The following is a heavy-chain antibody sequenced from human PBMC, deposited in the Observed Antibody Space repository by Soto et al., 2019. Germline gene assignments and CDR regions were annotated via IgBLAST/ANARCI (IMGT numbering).Heavy chain of an antibody. V-gene: IGHV1-46*01. CDR2: INPSGGST. D-gene: IGHD6-6*01. Sequence: ASVKVSCKASGYTFTSYYMHWVRQAPGQGLEWMGIINPSGGSTSYAQKFQGRVTMTRDTSTSTVYMELSSLRSEDTAVYYCAREGLSSSRPYYGMDVWGQGTTVTVSS. CDR1: GYTFTSYY. J-gene: IGHJ6*02. CDR3: AREGLSSSRPYYGMDV.